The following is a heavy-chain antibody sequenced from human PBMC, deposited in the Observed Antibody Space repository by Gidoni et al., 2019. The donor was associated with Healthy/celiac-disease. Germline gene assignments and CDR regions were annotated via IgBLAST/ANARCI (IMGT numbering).Heavy chain of an antibody. CDR3: ARVPFRGVATILDY. D-gene: IGHD5-12*01. CDR2: INAGNGNT. V-gene: IGHV1-3*01. CDR1: GYTFTSYA. Sequence: QVQLVQSGAEVKKPGASVKVSCTASGYTFTSYAMHWVRQAPGQRLEWMGWINAGNGNTKYSQKFQGRVTITRDTSASTAYMELSSLRSEDTAVYYCARVPFRGVATILDYWGQGTLVTVSS. J-gene: IGHJ4*02.